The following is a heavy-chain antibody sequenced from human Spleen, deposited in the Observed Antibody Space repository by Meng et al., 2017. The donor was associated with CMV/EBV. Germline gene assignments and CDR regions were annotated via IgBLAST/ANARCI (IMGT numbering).Heavy chain of an antibody. CDR2: INHSGST. Sequence: WIRQPPGKGLEWIGEINHSGSTNYNPSLKSRVTISVDTSKNQFSLKLSSVTAADTAVYYCARAIPLLDFWSGYYVPSFFHREQVDPWGQGTLVTVSS. V-gene: IGHV4-34*01. D-gene: IGHD3-3*01. CDR3: ARAIPLLDFWSGYYVPSFFHREQVDP. J-gene: IGHJ5*02.